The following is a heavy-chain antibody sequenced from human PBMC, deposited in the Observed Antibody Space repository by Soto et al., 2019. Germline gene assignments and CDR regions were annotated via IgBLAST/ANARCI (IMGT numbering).Heavy chain of an antibody. CDR3: ARTNGDYDYYYYYGMDV. Sequence: GGSLRLSCAASGFTFSSYGMHWVRQAPGKGLEWVAVIWYDGSNKYYADSVKGRFTISRDNSKNTLYLQMNSLRAEDTAVYYCARTNGDYDYYYYYGMDVWGQGTTVTVSS. J-gene: IGHJ6*02. CDR2: IWYDGSNK. D-gene: IGHD4-17*01. CDR1: GFTFSSYG. V-gene: IGHV3-33*01.